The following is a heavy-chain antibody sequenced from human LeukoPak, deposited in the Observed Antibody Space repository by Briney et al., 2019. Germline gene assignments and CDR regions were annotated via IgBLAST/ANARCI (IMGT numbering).Heavy chain of an antibody. V-gene: IGHV3-30*02. J-gene: IGHJ4*02. D-gene: IGHD3-9*01. CDR3: AKDGFDWYSLPVFDY. CDR1: GFTFNTYG. Sequence: GGSLRLSCAASGFTFNTYGMHWVRQAPGKGLEWVAFIRYDGSAKYYADSVKGRFTISRDNSKNTLYLQMNSLRAEDTAVYYCAKDGFDWYSLPVFDYWGQGTLVTVSS. CDR2: IRYDGSAK.